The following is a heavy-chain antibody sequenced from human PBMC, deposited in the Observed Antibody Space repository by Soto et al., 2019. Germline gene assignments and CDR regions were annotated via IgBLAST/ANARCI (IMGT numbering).Heavy chain of an antibody. CDR3: ARFRVYGDYYYGMDV. Sequence: VASVKVSCKASGYTFTSYYMHWVRQAPGQGLEWMGIINPSGGSTSYAQKFQGRVTMTRDTSTSTVYMELSSLRSEDTAVYYCARFRVYGDYYYGMDVWGQGTTVTVSS. D-gene: IGHD4-17*01. V-gene: IGHV1-46*01. J-gene: IGHJ6*02. CDR2: INPSGGST. CDR1: GYTFTSYY.